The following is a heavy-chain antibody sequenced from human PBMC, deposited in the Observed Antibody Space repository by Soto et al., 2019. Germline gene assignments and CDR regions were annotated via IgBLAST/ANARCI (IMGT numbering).Heavy chain of an antibody. Sequence: ASVKVSCKASGGTFSRYSITWVRQAPGHGLEWIGRIIPIFGIASYAQKFQGRVTITADESTSTAYMELSSLRSDDTAVYYCAREDRDRETGLVQAAIDGMDVWGQGTTVTVSS. J-gene: IGHJ6*02. V-gene: IGHV1-69*13. CDR2: IIPIFGIA. CDR3: AREDRDRETGLVQAAIDGMDV. D-gene: IGHD2-2*01. CDR1: GGTFSRYS.